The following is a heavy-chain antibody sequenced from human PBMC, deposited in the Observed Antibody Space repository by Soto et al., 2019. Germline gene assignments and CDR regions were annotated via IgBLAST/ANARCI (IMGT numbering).Heavy chain of an antibody. Sequence: QITLKESGPTLVKPTQTLTLTCTFSGFSLTTDRVGVGWIRQPPGEALEWLAVIYWDDSKTYRPSLESRLTITKDTSKHQVALTMTNMDSVVTATYYCAHAYGGRSRYWGQGTLVTVSS. J-gene: IGHJ4*02. D-gene: IGHD1-26*01. CDR2: IYWDDSK. CDR1: GFSLTTDRVG. CDR3: AHAYGGRSRY. V-gene: IGHV2-5*02.